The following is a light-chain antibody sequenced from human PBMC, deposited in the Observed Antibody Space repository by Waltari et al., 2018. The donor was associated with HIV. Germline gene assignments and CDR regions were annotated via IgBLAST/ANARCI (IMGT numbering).Light chain of an antibody. CDR1: QTPSQCNGDNY. CDR3: MRARQTPPT. J-gene: IGKJ1*01. V-gene: IGKV2-28*01. Sequence: DIEMTQSPLSLTVTSGKPDSLSCRSTQTPSQCNGDNYLAWYLQKPGKSPKLLIYLGSYRAAGVPDRFSSSGSGTDCTLKISRVEAEDVGVYYCMRARQTPPTFGQGTKVEIK. CDR2: LGS.